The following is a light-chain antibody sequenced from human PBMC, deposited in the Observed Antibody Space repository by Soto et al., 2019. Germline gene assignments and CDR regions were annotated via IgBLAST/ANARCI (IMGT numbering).Light chain of an antibody. CDR2: EVS. CDR1: SGDVGNYNL. J-gene: IGLJ2*01. Sequence: QSVLTQPASVSGSPGQSITISCTGTSGDVGNYNLVSWYQQHPGKAPKLMIYEVSERPAGVSNRFSASKSGNTASLTISGLLAEDEADYYCCSYAGTTTFHVVFGGGTKLTVL. V-gene: IGLV2-23*02. CDR3: CSYAGTTTFHVV.